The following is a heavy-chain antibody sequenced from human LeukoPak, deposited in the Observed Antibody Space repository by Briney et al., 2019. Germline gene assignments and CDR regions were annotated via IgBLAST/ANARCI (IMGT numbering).Heavy chain of an antibody. CDR2: INTDGSHT. CDR3: ARFEVGPTVFYP. D-gene: IGHD1-26*01. J-gene: IGHJ5*02. V-gene: IGHV3-74*01. CDR1: GFTFRNYW. Sequence: GGSLRLSCAASGFTFRNYWIHWVRQVPGKGLVWLSRINTDGSHTNYADSVKDRFTMSRDNAKNTVHLQMDSLAAEESAVYYCARFEVGPTVFYPWGQGTLVTVSS.